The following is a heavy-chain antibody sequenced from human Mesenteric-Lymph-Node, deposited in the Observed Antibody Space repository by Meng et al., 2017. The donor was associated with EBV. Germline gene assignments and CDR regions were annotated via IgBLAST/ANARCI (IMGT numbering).Heavy chain of an antibody. D-gene: IGHD5-18*01. J-gene: IGHJ4*02. CDR2: MYYSGSI. CDR3: ASRGYSDGWTFDS. CDR1: GGSVSSAGYY. V-gene: IGHV4-30-4*01. Sequence: QVQLQEAGPGLGKPYQTLSLPCAVSGGSVSSAGYYWNWIRQPPGKGLEWIGYMYYSGSIYYNPSLKSRVTISVDTSKNQFSLKLSSVTAADTAVYYCASRGYSDGWTFDSWGQGTLVTVSS.